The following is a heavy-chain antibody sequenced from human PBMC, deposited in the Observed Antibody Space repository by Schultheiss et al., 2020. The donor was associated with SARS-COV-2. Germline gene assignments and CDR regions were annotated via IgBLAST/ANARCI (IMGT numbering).Heavy chain of an antibody. V-gene: IGHV3-23*01. CDR3: TTDSSLAVAGTDY. CDR2: ISGSGGST. J-gene: IGHJ4*02. CDR1: GGSISSGGYS. D-gene: IGHD6-19*01. Sequence: ETLSLTCAVSGGSISSGGYSWSWIRQPPGKGLEWVSAISGSGGSTYYADSVKGRFTISRDNSKNTLYLQMNSLKTDDTAVYYCTTDSSLAVAGTDYWGQGTLVTVSS.